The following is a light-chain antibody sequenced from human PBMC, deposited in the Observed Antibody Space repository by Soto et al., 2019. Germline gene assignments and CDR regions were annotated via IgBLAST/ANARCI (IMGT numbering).Light chain of an antibody. CDR2: GAS. Sequence: LVLTQSPGTLSLSPGETATLTCRASQSVSNIYLGWYQQKPGQAPRLLIYGASNRATGIPDRFSGSGSGTDFTLTISRLEPEDFAVYYCQQYGSSGTFGQGTKV. CDR3: QQYGSSGT. V-gene: IGKV3-20*01. J-gene: IGKJ1*01. CDR1: QSVSNIY.